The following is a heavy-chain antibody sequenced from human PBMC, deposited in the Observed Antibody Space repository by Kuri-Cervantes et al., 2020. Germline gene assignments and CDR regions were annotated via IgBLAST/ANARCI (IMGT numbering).Heavy chain of an antibody. Sequence: SETLSLTCTVSSGSISSYYWSWIRQPPGKGLEWIGYIYYSGSTNYNPSLKSRVTISVDTSKNQFSLKLSSVTAADTAVYYCARGGGASFDYWGQGTLVTVSS. CDR1: SGSISSYY. CDR2: IYYSGST. D-gene: IGHD4-17*01. J-gene: IGHJ4*02. CDR3: ARGGGASFDY. V-gene: IGHV4-59*01.